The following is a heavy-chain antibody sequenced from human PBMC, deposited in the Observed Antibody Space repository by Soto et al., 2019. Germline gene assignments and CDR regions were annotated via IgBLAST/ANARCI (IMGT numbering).Heavy chain of an antibody. CDR3: ARTVLGILSYGLDV. J-gene: IGHJ6*02. CDR2: INPNNGGT. V-gene: IGHV1-2*02. Sequence: ASVKVSCKTSGYTFTDYYMEWVRQAPGQGLEWMGWINPNNGGTNYAQKFQGRVTLARDTSTNTAYMELSRLTSDDTAVYYCARTVLGILSYGLDVWGQGTTVTVSS. CDR1: GYTFTDYY. D-gene: IGHD3-3*02.